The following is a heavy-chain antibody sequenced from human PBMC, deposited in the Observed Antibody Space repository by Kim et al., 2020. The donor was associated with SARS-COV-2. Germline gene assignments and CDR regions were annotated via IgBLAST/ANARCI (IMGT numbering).Heavy chain of an antibody. CDR1: GYTFTSYA. Sequence: ASVKVSCKASGYTFTSYAMHWVRQAPGQRLEWMGWINAGNGNTKYSQKFQGRVTITRDTSASTAYMELSSLRSEDTAVYYCARVPLRYFDWFPFDYWGQGTLVTVSS. D-gene: IGHD3-9*01. CDR2: INAGNGNT. V-gene: IGHV1-3*01. J-gene: IGHJ4*02. CDR3: ARVPLRYFDWFPFDY.